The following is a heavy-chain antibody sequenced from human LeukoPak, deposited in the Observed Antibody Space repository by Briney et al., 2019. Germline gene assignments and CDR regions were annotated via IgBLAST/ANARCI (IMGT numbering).Heavy chain of an antibody. CDR2: IYYSGST. CDR1: GGSISSHY. Sequence: SETLSLTCTVSGGSISSHYRSWIRQPPGKGLEWIGYIYYSGSTNYNPSLKSRVTISVDTSKNQFSLKLSSVTAADTAVYYCARVGVVTDNFDYWGQGTLVTVSS. J-gene: IGHJ4*02. V-gene: IGHV4-59*11. CDR3: ARVGVVTDNFDY. D-gene: IGHD2-21*02.